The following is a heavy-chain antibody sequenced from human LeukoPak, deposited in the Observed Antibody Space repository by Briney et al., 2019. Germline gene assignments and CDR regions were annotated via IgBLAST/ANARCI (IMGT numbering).Heavy chain of an antibody. Sequence: GESLKISCRGSGYSFNTYWIGWVRQLPGKGLEWMGIIYPGDSVARYSPSFPGQVTMPSDKFINNAYLQWSSLKASDTAMYYCARRQGCSTSSCPPYYWGQGTLVTVSS. CDR2: IYPGDSVA. D-gene: IGHD2-2*01. CDR3: ARRQGCSTSSCPPYY. CDR1: GYSFNTYW. V-gene: IGHV5-51*01. J-gene: IGHJ4*02.